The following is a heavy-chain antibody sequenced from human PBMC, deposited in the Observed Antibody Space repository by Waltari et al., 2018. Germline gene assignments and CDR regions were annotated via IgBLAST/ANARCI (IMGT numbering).Heavy chain of an antibody. V-gene: IGHV4-39*01. CDR1: GGPISSSSYY. D-gene: IGHD4-17*01. CDR2: IYYSGST. CDR3: ARTTDYGDPDYYYYYGMDV. Sequence: QLQLQESGPGLVKPSETLSLTCTVSGGPISSSSYYWGWIRQPPGTGLEWIGGIYYSGSTYYNPSLKSRVTISVDTSKNQFSLKLSSVTAADTAVYYCARTTDYGDPDYYYYYGMDVWGQGTMVTVSS. J-gene: IGHJ6*02.